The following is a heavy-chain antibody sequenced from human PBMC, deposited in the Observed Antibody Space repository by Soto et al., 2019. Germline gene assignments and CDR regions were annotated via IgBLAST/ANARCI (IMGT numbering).Heavy chain of an antibody. V-gene: IGHV3-7*01. D-gene: IGHD3-10*01. CDR1: GFTFSNYW. Sequence: EVQLVESGGGLVKPGGSLRLSRSASGFTFSNYWMNWVRKAPGKGLEWVANIKPEGGEAYYVDSVKGRFTISRDNAKNSLYLQMNNLRDDDTALYYCVRDAHRGGDYDYWGQGALVTVSS. CDR2: IKPEGGEA. J-gene: IGHJ4*02. CDR3: VRDAHRGGDYDY.